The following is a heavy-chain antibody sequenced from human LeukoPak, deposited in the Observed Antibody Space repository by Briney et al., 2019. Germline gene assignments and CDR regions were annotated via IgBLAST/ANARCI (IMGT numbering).Heavy chain of an antibody. Sequence: GGSLRLSCAASGFTFSSYAMHWVRQAPGKGLEYVSAISSNGGSTYYANSVKGRFTISRDNSKNTLYLQMGSLRAEDTAVYYCARDSTSWDYYYMDVWGKGTTVTVSS. CDR1: GFTFSSYA. V-gene: IGHV3-64*01. D-gene: IGHD2-2*01. CDR2: ISSNGGST. J-gene: IGHJ6*03. CDR3: ARDSTSWDYYYMDV.